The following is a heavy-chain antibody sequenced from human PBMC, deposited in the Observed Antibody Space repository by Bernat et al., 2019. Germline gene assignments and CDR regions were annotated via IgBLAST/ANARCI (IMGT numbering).Heavy chain of an antibody. CDR3: ERDLYSSNLDYFYGLEV. CDR2: IWYDGSNK. D-gene: IGHD6-13*01. Sequence: QVQLVESGGGVVQPGRSLRLSCAASGFTFSTYGMHWVRQAPGKGLEWVSVIWYDGSNKYYGDSVKGRFTISRDNSKNTLYLQMNSLRAEDTAVYYCERDLYSSNLDYFYGLEVWGQGTTVTVSS. CDR1: GFTFSTYG. J-gene: IGHJ6*02. V-gene: IGHV3-33*01.